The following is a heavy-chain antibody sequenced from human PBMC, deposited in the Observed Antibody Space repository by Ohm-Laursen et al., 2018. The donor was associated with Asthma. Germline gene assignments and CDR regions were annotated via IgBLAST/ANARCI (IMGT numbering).Heavy chain of an antibody. CDR3: ATYYYDSSGYFDY. Sequence: SLRLSCSASGFTFSDYPMTWVRQAPGKGLEWVSSISDSSEYIYYADSVRGRFTVSTDKVTNSLYLQINSLRPEDTAVYYCATYYYDSSGYFDYWGQGTLVTVSS. J-gene: IGHJ4*02. D-gene: IGHD3-22*01. CDR1: GFTFSDYP. V-gene: IGHV3-21*04. CDR2: ISDSSEYI.